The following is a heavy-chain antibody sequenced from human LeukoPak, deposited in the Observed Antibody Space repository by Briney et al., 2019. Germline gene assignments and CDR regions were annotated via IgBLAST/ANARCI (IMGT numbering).Heavy chain of an antibody. CDR3: ARDRDSSSSLHAY. CDR2: ISYDGSNK. V-gene: IGHV3-30*03. D-gene: IGHD6-13*01. CDR1: GFTFSSYG. Sequence: GGSLRLSCAASGFTFSSYGMHWVRQAPGKGLEWVAVISYDGSNKYYADSVKGRFTISRDNPKNTLYVQMNSLRAEDTAVYYCARDRDSSSSLHAYWGQGTLVTVSS. J-gene: IGHJ4*02.